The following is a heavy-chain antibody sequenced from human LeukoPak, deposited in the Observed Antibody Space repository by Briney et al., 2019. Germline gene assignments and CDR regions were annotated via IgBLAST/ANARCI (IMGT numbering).Heavy chain of an antibody. CDR2: INPKSGGT. CDR1: GYNFTDYY. J-gene: IGHJ4*02. CDR3: ARDCSSGTCYLDY. V-gene: IGHV1-2*02. Sequence: ASVKVSCKASGYNFTDYYIHWVRQAPGQGLEWMGWINPKSGGTNYAQKFRGRVTMTTDTSTSTAYMELRSLRSDDTALYYCARDCSSGTCYLDYWGQGTLVTVSS. D-gene: IGHD2-15*01.